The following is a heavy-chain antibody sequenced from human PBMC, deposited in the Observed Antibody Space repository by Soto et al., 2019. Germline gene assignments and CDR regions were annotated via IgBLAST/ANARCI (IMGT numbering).Heavy chain of an antibody. Sequence: GGSLRLSCAASGFTFSSYAMSWVRQAPGKGLEWVSAISGSGGSTYYADSVKGRFTISRDNSKNTLYLQMNSLRAEDTAVYYCAKERLYYGSGSDDAFDIWGQGTMVTVSS. CDR2: ISGSGGST. CDR3: AKERLYYGSGSDDAFDI. V-gene: IGHV3-23*01. J-gene: IGHJ3*02. D-gene: IGHD3-10*01. CDR1: GFTFSSYA.